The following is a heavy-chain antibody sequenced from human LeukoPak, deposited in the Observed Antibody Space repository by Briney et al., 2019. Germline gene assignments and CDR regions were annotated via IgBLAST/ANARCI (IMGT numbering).Heavy chain of an antibody. Sequence: ASVKVSCTASGYTFTGYYMHWVRQAPGQGLEWMGIINPSGGSTSYAQKFQGRVTMTRDTSTSTVYMELSSLRSEDTAVYYCARGGYSYGSDYWGQGTLVTVSS. CDR3: ARGGYSYGSDY. CDR1: GYTFTGYY. J-gene: IGHJ4*02. CDR2: INPSGGST. V-gene: IGHV1-46*01. D-gene: IGHD5-18*01.